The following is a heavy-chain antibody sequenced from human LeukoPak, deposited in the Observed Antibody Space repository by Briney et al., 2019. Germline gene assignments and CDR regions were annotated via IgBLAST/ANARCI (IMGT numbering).Heavy chain of an antibody. V-gene: IGHV3-30*02. CDR1: GFTFSSYG. Sequence: GGSLRLSCAASGFTFSSYGMHWVRQAPGKGLEWVAFIGYDGSNKYYADSVKGRFTISRDNSKNTLYLQMNSLRAEDTAVYYCAKGGARELLVDAFDIWGQGTMVTVSS. J-gene: IGHJ3*02. D-gene: IGHD1-26*01. CDR3: AKGGARELLVDAFDI. CDR2: IGYDGSNK.